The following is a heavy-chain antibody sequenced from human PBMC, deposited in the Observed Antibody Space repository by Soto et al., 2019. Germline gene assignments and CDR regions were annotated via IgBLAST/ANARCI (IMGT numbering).Heavy chain of an antibody. J-gene: IGHJ5*02. Sequence: PSETLSLTCTVSNGSISSAIYYWGWIRQPPGKGLEWIGSIYHSGSTYYNPSLQGRVTISVDTSKNQFSLKLSSVTAADTAVYFCAGRSSLASVQVYFGEISNYNWFDPWGQGTLVTVLL. V-gene: IGHV4-39*01. CDR2: IYHSGST. D-gene: IGHD3-10*01. CDR1: NGSISSAIYY. CDR3: AGRSSLASVQVYFGEISNYNWFDP.